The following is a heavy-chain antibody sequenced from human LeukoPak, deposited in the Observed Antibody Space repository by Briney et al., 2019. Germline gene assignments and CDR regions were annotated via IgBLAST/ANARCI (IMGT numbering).Heavy chain of an antibody. V-gene: IGHV4-39*01. CDR3: ASYYYDSTGYSVALEPPQIDY. CDR2: IYYSGST. D-gene: IGHD3-22*01. Sequence: PSETLSLTCTVSGGSISSSSYYWGWIRQPPGKGLEWIVRIYYSGSTYYNPALKSRVTISVATSKIPFSLKLSSVSAADTAVYYCASYYYDSTGYSVALEPPQIDYWGQGTLVTVSS. CDR1: GGSISSSSYY. J-gene: IGHJ4*02.